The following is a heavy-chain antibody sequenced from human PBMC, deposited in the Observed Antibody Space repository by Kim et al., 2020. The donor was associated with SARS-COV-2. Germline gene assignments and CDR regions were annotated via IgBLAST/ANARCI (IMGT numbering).Heavy chain of an antibody. CDR3: ARGSMEWELPFDY. CDR1: GYTFTDYY. CDR2: INPNSGGT. V-gene: IGHV1-2*06. J-gene: IGHJ4*02. Sequence: ASVKVSCKASGYTFTDYYIHWVQQAPGQGLEWMGRINPNSGGTTYAQKFQGRVTLTRDTSISTTYMDLSSLSSDDTAVYYCARGSMEWELPFDYWGQGTLVTVSS. D-gene: IGHD1-26*01.